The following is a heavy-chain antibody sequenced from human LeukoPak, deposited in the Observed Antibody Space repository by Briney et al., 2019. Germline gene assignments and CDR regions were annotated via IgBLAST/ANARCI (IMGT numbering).Heavy chain of an antibody. CDR1: GGAISLYY. V-gene: IGHV4-59*01. CDR2: MYYSGST. D-gene: IGHD1-26*01. Sequence: SETLSLTCTVSGGAISLYYWSWIRQPPGKGLDWIAYMYYSGSTNYNPSLKSRVTISVDTSKNQFSLKLSSVTAADTAVYYCARGGSIVGATPHDTFDIWGQGTMVTVSS. J-gene: IGHJ3*02. CDR3: ARGGSIVGATPHDTFDI.